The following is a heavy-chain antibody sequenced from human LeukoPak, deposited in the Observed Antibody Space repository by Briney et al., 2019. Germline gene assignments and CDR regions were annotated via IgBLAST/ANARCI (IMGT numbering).Heavy chain of an antibody. D-gene: IGHD3-10*02. CDR3: ARLPHCSDSMRCYVGGHHMDV. Sequence: SETLSLTCTVAGYSISYGYYWGWIRQPPGKGLECIGSIDHSGSTSYNPSLKSRVTISVDTYKNQFSLKVNSVTAADTAVYYCARLPHCSDSMRCYVGGHHMDVWGKGTTVAVSS. J-gene: IGHJ6*03. CDR2: IDHSGST. V-gene: IGHV4-38-2*02. CDR1: GYSISYGYY.